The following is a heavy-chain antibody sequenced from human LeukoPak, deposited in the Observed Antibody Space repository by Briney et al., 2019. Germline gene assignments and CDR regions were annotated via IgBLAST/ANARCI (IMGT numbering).Heavy chain of an antibody. V-gene: IGHV1-69*05. D-gene: IGHD3-10*01. CDR3: ARGLNYYGSGSYLSHYYMDV. J-gene: IGHJ6*03. CDR2: IIPIFGTA. Sequence: SVKVSCKASGGTFSSYAISWVRQAPGQGLEWMGGIIPIFGTANYAQKFQGRVTITTDESTSTAYMELSSLRSEDTAVYYCARGLNYYGSGSYLSHYYMDVWGKGTTVTVSS. CDR1: GGTFSSYA.